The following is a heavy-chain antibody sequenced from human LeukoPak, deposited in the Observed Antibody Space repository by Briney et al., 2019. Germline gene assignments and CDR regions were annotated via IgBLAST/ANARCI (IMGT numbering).Heavy chain of an antibody. J-gene: IGHJ5*02. CDR2: INPNSGGT. CDR3: AREDTAMAHNWFDP. Sequence: ASVKVSCKASGYTFTGYYMHWVRQAPGQGLEWMGWINPNSGGTNYAQKFQGRVTMTRDTSISTAYMELSSLRSEDTAVYYCAREDTAMAHNWFDPWGQGTLVTVSS. V-gene: IGHV1-2*02. CDR1: GYTFTGYY. D-gene: IGHD5-18*01.